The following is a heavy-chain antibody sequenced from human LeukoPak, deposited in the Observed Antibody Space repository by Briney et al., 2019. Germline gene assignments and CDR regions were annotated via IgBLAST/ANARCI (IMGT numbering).Heavy chain of an antibody. Sequence: GGSLRLSCAASGFIFSSYGIHWVRQAPGKGLEWVAVISFDGSNKYHADSVKGRFNISRDNSKNTLYLQMNSLRADDTAVYYCARNSCPSGSCYENRGYFDYWGQGTLVTVSS. CDR3: ARNSCPSGSCYENRGYFDY. J-gene: IGHJ4*02. D-gene: IGHD2-15*01. CDR2: ISFDGSNK. CDR1: GFIFSSYG. V-gene: IGHV3-30*03.